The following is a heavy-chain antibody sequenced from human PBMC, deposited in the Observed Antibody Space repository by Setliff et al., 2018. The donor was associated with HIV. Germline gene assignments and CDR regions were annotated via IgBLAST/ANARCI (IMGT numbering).Heavy chain of an antibody. Sequence: SETLSLTCAVYGGSSSGYYWSWIRQPPGKGLEWIGEINHSGSTNYNPSLKSRVTISVDTSKNQFSLKLSSVSAADTAVYYCARNDYGSGTYNWFDPWGQGTLVTVSS. CDR3: ARNDYGSGTYNWFDP. V-gene: IGHV4-34*01. D-gene: IGHD3-10*01. CDR2: INHSGST. J-gene: IGHJ5*02. CDR1: GGSSSGYY.